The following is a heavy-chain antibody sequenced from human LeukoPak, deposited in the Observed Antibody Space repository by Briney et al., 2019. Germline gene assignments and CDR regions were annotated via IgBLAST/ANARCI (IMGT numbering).Heavy chain of an antibody. CDR1: GGSIGSSSYY. Sequence: PSETLSLTCTVSGGSIGSSSYYWGWIRQPPGKGLEWIGSIYYSGSTYYNPSLKSRVTISVDTSKNQFSLKLSSVTAADTAVYYCATSAYDSSGYYPFDYWGQGTLVTVSS. D-gene: IGHD3-22*01. V-gene: IGHV4-39*01. CDR2: IYYSGST. CDR3: ATSAYDSSGYYPFDY. J-gene: IGHJ4*02.